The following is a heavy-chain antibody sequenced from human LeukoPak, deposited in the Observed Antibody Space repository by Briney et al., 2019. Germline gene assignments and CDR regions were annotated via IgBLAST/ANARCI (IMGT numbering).Heavy chain of an antibody. J-gene: IGHJ6*04. CDR3: ARGFYEPRRYYYYGMDV. V-gene: IGHV1-69*06. Sequence: GSSVKVSCKASGGTFSSYAISWVRQAPGQGLEWMGGIIPIFGTANYAQKFQGRVTITADKSTSTAYMELSSLRSEDTAVYYCARGFYEPRRYYYYGMDVLGKGTTVTVSS. D-gene: IGHD5/OR15-5a*01. CDR2: IIPIFGTA. CDR1: GGTFSSYA.